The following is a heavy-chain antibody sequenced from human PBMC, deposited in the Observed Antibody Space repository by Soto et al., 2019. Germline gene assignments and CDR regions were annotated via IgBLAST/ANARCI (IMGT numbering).Heavy chain of an antibody. CDR3: AEALKVGATTPFDH. J-gene: IGHJ4*02. Sequence: APGFIFNRNSVSLVRRPTRKKKEWVSAISGSGGSTYYADSVKGRFTISRDNSKNTLYLQMNSLRGEDTAFYFCAEALKVGATTPFDHWGQGTLVTGSS. CDR2: ISGSGGST. CDR1: GFIFNRNS. V-gene: IGHV3-23*01. D-gene: IGHD1-26*01.